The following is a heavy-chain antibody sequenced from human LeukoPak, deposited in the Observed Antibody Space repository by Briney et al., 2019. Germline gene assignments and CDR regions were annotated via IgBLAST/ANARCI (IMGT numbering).Heavy chain of an antibody. CDR3: AKGIVSDYYDSSGYYFPY. V-gene: IGHV3-74*01. Sequence: PGGSLRLSCAASGFSFSAYWMHWVRQAPGKGLVWVSRINNEGTGTDYADSVKGRFTISRDNSKNTLYLQMNSLRAEDTAVYYCAKGIVSDYYDSSGYYFPYWGQGTLVTVSS. J-gene: IGHJ4*02. D-gene: IGHD3-22*01. CDR1: GFSFSAYW. CDR2: INNEGTGT.